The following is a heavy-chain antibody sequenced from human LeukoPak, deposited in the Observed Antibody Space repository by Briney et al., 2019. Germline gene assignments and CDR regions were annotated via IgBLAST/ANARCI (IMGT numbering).Heavy chain of an antibody. J-gene: IGHJ5*02. CDR1: GGSFSDDF. CDR2: VDQSGDT. CDR3: ARGFIAVAGTALNWFDP. D-gene: IGHD6-19*01. V-gene: IGHV4-34*01. Sequence: SETLSLTCAVSGGSFSDDFWTWLRHFPGKGLEWIGEVDQSGDTNYNPSLKGRVSMSLDTSKNHFSLKLRSVTAADTALYFCARGFIAVAGTALNWFDPWGLGTLVTVSS.